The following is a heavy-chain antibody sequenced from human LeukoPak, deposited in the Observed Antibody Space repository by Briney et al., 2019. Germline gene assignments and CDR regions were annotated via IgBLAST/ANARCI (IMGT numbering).Heavy chain of an antibody. J-gene: IGHJ5*02. CDR1: GGSISSSSYY. D-gene: IGHD5-18*01. Sequence: PSETLSLTCTVSGGSISSSSYYWGWIRQPPGKGLEWIGSIYYSGSTYYNPSLKSRVTISVDTSKNQFSLKLRSVTAADTAVYYCARPLQLGSTGYWFDPWGQGTLVTVSS. CDR3: ARPLQLGSTGYWFDP. CDR2: IYYSGST. V-gene: IGHV4-39*01.